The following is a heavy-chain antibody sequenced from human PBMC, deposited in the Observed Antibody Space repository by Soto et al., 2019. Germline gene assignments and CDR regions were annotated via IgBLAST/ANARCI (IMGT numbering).Heavy chain of an antibody. J-gene: IGHJ4*02. CDR3: ARRIAAAGTGFDY. D-gene: IGHD6-13*01. CDR1: GDSVSSNSAA. CDR2: TYYRSKWYN. Sequence: SQTLSLTCAISGDSVSSNSAAWNLIRQSPSRGLEWLGRTYYRSKWYNDYAVSVKSRITINPDTSKNQFSLQLNSVTPEDTAVYYCARRIAAAGTGFDYWGQGTLVTVSS. V-gene: IGHV6-1*01.